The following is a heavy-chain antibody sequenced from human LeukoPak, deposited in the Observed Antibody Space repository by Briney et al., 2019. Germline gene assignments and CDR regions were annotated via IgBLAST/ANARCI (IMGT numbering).Heavy chain of an antibody. V-gene: IGHV3-21*01. J-gene: IGHJ6*03. CDR3: VRDHYYSMDV. CDR1: AFTFSSYS. CDR2: ISTSSSYI. Sequence: PGGSLRLSCAASAFTFSSYSMNWVRQAPGKGLEWVSFISTSSSYIHYADSVKGRFTISRDNAKNTLYLQMNSLRADDTAIYYCVRDHYYSMDVWGKGTTVTISS.